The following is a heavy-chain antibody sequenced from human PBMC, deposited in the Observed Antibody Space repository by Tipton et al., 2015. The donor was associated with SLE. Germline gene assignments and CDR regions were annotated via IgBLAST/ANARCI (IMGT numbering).Heavy chain of an antibody. V-gene: IGHV4-4*07. J-gene: IGHJ2*01. CDR3: AREFLNPVTTVHYYFDL. Sequence: TLSLTCTVSGGSISSYYWSWIRQPAGGGLEWIGRIYTNENTNYNPSLKSRATMSVDTSKNHFSLKLISVTAADTAVYSCAREFLNPVTTVHYYFDLWGRGTLVTVSS. D-gene: IGHD4-11*01. CDR1: GGSISSYY. CDR2: IYTNENT.